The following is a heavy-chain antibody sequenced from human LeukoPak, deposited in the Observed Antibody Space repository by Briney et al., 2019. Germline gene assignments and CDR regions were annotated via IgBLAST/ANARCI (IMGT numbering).Heavy chain of an antibody. CDR1: GFIFSSYA. V-gene: IGHV3-23*01. CDR2: ISGSGGST. Sequence: PGGSLRLSCAASGFIFSSYAMSWVRQAPGKGLEWVSAISGSGGSTYYADSVKGRFTISRDNSKNTLYLQMNSLRAEDTAVYYCAKQGYCSGGSCYGERFDPWGQGTLVTVSS. J-gene: IGHJ5*02. D-gene: IGHD2-15*01. CDR3: AKQGYCSGGSCYGERFDP.